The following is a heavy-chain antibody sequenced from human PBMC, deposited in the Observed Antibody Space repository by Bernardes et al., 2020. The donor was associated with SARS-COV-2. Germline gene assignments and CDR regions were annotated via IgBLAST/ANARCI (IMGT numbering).Heavy chain of an antibody. CDR1: GFTFSNAW. D-gene: IGHD3-16*02. CDR3: TTDRGYDYVWGSYRYPDY. V-gene: IGHV3-15*01. J-gene: IGHJ4*02. CDR2: IKSKTDGGTT. Sequence: GSMRLSCSASGFTFSNAWMIWVRQAPGKGLEWVGRIKSKTDGGTTDYAAPVKGRFTISRDDSKNTLYLQMNSLKTEDTAVYYCTTDRGYDYVWGSYRYPDYWGQGTLVTVSS.